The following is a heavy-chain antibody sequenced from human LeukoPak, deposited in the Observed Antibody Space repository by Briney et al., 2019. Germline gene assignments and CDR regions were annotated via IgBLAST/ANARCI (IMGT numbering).Heavy chain of an antibody. Sequence: SETLSLTCAVYGGSFSGYYWSWIRQPPGKGLEWIGEINHSGSTNYNPSLKSRVTISVDTSKNHFSLKLSSVTAADTAVYYCARVLGSDYGGNSGIDYWGQGTLVTVSS. J-gene: IGHJ4*02. V-gene: IGHV4-34*01. CDR2: INHSGST. D-gene: IGHD4-23*01. CDR3: ARVLGSDYGGNSGIDY. CDR1: GGSFSGYY.